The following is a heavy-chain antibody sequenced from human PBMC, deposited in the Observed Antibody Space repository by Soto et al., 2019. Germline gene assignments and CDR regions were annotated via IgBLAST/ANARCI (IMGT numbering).Heavy chain of an antibody. Sequence: PSETLCLTCTVSGGSISGYCGSWIRQRAGKGLEWIAYIYYSGSTNYNPSLKSRVTISVDTSKNQFSLKLSSVTAADTAVYYCARDRRVRGVIRLGDVWGQGTTVTVSS. V-gene: IGHV4-59*01. J-gene: IGHJ6*02. CDR1: GGSISGYC. D-gene: IGHD3-10*01. CDR3: ARDRRVRGVIRLGDV. CDR2: IYYSGST.